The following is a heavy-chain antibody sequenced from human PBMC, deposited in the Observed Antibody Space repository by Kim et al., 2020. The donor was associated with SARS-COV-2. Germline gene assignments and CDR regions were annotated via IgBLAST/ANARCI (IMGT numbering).Heavy chain of an antibody. D-gene: IGHD3-16*01. Sequence: GGSLRLSCAASGFTFSSYGMHWVRQAPGKGLEWVAVISYDGSNKYYADSVKGRFTISRDNSKNTLYLQMNSLRAEDTAVYYCAKDTGSGGGREPTDVWGQGTTVTVSS. CDR1: GFTFSSYG. CDR3: AKDTGSGGGREPTDV. J-gene: IGHJ6*02. CDR2: ISYDGSNK. V-gene: IGHV3-30*18.